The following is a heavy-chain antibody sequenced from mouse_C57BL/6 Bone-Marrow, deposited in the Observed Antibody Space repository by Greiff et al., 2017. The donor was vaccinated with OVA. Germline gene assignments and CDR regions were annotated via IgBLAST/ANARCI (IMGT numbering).Heavy chain of an antibody. CDR3: ATLREYYYAMDY. J-gene: IGHJ4*01. CDR1: GFSLTSYG. CDR2: IWSGGGT. V-gene: IGHV2-2*01. D-gene: IGHD2-12*01. Sequence: QVQLKESGPGLVQPSQSLSITCTVSGFSLTSYGVHWVRQSPGKGLEWLGVIWSGGGTDYNAAFISRLSISKDNSKSQVFFKMNSLQADDTAIYYCATLREYYYAMDYWGQGTSVTVSS.